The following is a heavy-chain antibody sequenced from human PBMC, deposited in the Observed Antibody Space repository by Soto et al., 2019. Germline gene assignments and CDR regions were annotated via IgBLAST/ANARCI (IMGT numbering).Heavy chain of an antibody. D-gene: IGHD3-22*01. Sequence: PSETLSLTCAVYGGSFSGYYWSWIRQPPGKGLEWIGEINHSGSTTYNPSLKSRVTISVDTSKNQFSLKLSSVTAADTAVYYCARGLGSLIDSSGLVRAFDIWGQGTMVTVSS. V-gene: IGHV4-34*01. CDR3: ARGLGSLIDSSGLVRAFDI. CDR1: GGSFSGYY. J-gene: IGHJ3*02. CDR2: INHSGST.